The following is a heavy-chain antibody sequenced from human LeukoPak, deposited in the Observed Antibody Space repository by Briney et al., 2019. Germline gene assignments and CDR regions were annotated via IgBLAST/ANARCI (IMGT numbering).Heavy chain of an antibody. CDR2: IKQDGSEE. CDR3: ARDTPGEESH. CDR1: GFTFSAYW. V-gene: IGHV3-7*01. D-gene: IGHD2-2*01. J-gene: IGHJ4*02. Sequence: GGSLRLSCSASGFTFSAYWMSWVRQAPGKGLEWVASIKQDGSEEHYVDSVKGRFTISRDNAKNSLYLQMNSLRAEDTAVYYCARDTPGEESHWGQGTLVAVSS.